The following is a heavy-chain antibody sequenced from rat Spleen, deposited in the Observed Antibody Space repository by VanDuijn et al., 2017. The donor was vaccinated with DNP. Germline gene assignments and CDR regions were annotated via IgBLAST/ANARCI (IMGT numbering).Heavy chain of an antibody. D-gene: IGHD1-2*01. CDR3: ARLGEFIIISVISTDFDY. Sequence: EVQLVESGGGLVQPGRSLKLSCAASGFTFSDYYMAWVRQAPKKGLEWVASISYEGSSTYYGDSVKGRFTISRDNAKSIVYLEMDSLRSEDTATYYCARLGEFIIISVISTDFDYWGQGVMVTVSS. CDR2: ISYEGSST. V-gene: IGHV5-22*01. CDR1: GFTFSDYY. J-gene: IGHJ2*01.